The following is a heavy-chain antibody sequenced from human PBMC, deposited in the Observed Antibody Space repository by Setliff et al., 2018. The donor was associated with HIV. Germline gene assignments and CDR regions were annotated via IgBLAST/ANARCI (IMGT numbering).Heavy chain of an antibody. J-gene: IGHJ4*02. CDR3: ARDYYDSSGYLRGTRQSYYFDY. V-gene: IGHV1-2*02. Sequence: ASVKVSCKASGYTFTYCSLHWLQQAPGQGLEWMGWINPNSGGTTYAQKFQGRVTMTRDTSISTAYMEVSRLRSDDTAVYYCARDYYDSSGYLRGTRQSYYFDYWGQGTLVTVSS. CDR1: GYTFTYCS. D-gene: IGHD3-22*01. CDR2: INPNSGGT.